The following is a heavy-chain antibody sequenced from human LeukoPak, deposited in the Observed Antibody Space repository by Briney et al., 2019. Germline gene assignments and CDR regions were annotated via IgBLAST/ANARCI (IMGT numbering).Heavy chain of an antibody. D-gene: IGHD1-26*01. CDR2: IYYSGST. V-gene: IGHV4-59*01. CDR1: GGSISSYY. CDR3: AGSIGGALSLLA. J-gene: IGHJ4*02. Sequence: SETLSLTCTVSGGSISSYYWSWIRQPPGKGLEWIGYIYYSGSTNYNPSLKSRVTISVDTSKNQFSLKLSSVTAADTAVYYCAGSIGGALSLLAWGQGTLVTVSS.